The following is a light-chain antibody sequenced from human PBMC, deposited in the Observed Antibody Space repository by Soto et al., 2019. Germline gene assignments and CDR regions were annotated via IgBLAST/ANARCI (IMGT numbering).Light chain of an antibody. CDR2: AAS. V-gene: IGKV1-39*01. CDR1: QGISSY. J-gene: IGKJ1*01. CDR3: QQSYSTLWT. Sequence: DVQLTKSPSFLSEYIGNRVTITCRASQGISSYLAWYQQKPGKAPKLLIYAASSLQSGVPSRFSGSGSGTDFTLTISSLQPEDFATYYCQQSYSTLWTFGQGTKVDIK.